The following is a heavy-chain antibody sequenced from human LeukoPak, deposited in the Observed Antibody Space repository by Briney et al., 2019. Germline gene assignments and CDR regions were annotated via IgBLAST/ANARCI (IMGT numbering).Heavy chain of an antibody. D-gene: IGHD3-22*01. CDR2: IYYSGST. Sequence: SETLSLTCTVSGGSISSSSYYWGWIRQPPGKGLEWIGSIYYSGSTYYNPSLKSRVTISVDTSKNQFSLKLSSVTAADTAVYYCARTLGGVVITTGSLDYWGQGTLVTVSS. CDR3: ARTLGGVVITTGSLDY. CDR1: GGSISSSSYY. V-gene: IGHV4-39*07. J-gene: IGHJ4*02.